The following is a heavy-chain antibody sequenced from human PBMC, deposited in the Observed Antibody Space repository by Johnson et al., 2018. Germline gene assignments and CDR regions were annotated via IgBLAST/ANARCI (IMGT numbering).Heavy chain of an antibody. CDR3: VRSTVVIRAEYFQN. Sequence: QVRLGQSGGGVVQPGRSLRLSCAASGFTFSNYGMHWVRQAPGKGLEWVALISYDGRNKYSADSVKGRFTISRDNSKNTHYLQMNSLRPEDTSVYYCVRSTVVIRAEYFQNWGQGTLVTVSS. CDR2: ISYDGRNK. J-gene: IGHJ1*01. V-gene: IGHV3-30*03. CDR1: GFTFSNYG. D-gene: IGHD4-23*01.